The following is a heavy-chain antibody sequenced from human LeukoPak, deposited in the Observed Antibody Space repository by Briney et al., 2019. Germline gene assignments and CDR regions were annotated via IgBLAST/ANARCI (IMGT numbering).Heavy chain of an antibody. D-gene: IGHD3-3*01. CDR1: GGSISTYY. CDR3: VRRFAANPRYAFDI. Sequence: SETLSLTCTGSGGSISTYYWTWIRQPPGKELAWIGYIYYTGSTNYNPSLNSRVSMSVDTSKNQFSLKLNSVTAEDTAIYYCVRRFAANPRYAFDIWGQGTMVTVSS. J-gene: IGHJ3*02. V-gene: IGHV4-59*08. CDR2: IYYTGST.